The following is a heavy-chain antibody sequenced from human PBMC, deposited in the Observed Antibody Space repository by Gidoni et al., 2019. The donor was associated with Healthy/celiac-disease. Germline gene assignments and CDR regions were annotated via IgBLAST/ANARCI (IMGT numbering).Heavy chain of an antibody. CDR2: IYYSGRT. CDR1: GGSISSYY. V-gene: IGHV4-59*01. J-gene: IGHJ5*02. CDR3: ARGGRSNWFDP. Sequence: QVQLQESGPGQVKPSETLALTCTVSGGSISSYYWSWIRQPPGKGLEWIGYIYYSGRTHYNPSLQSRVTISVHTSKNQFSLTLSSVPAADTAVYYCARGGRSNWFDPLGQGTLVTVSS. D-gene: IGHD1-26*01.